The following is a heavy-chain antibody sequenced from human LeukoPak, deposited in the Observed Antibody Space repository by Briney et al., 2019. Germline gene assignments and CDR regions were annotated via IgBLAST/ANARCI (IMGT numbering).Heavy chain of an antibody. Sequence: GGSLRLSCAASGFTVSSFGMSWVRQAPGKGLEWVSSVSPGAASIHYADSVKGRFTISKDNAKNTLYLQMNSLRAEDTAVYYCARGPSGYHNTGGQGTLVTVSS. D-gene: IGHD5-12*01. CDR3: ARGPSGYHNT. J-gene: IGHJ4*02. CDR2: VSPGAASI. V-gene: IGHV3-23*01. CDR1: GFTVSSFG.